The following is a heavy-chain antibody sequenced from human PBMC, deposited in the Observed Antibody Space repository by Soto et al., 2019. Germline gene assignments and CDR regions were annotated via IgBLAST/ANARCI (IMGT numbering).Heavy chain of an antibody. V-gene: IGHV3-23*01. D-gene: IGHD3-3*01. J-gene: IGHJ5*02. Sequence: GGSLRLSCAASGFTFSSYAMSWVRQAPGKGLEWVSAISGSGGSTYYADSVKGRFTISRDNSKNTLYLQMNSLRAEDTAVYYCAKDRYYDFWSGYYNWFDPWAQGTLVTVSS. CDR2: ISGSGGST. CDR1: GFTFSSYA. CDR3: AKDRYYDFWSGYYNWFDP.